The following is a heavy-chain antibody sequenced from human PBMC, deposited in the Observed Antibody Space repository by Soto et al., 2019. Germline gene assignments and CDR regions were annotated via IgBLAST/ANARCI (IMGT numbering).Heavy chain of an antibody. J-gene: IGHJ4*02. Sequence: EVQLVESGGGLVQPGGSLRLSGATSGFTFSDHYMDWIRQAPGKGQEWVGRSRNKAKSFTTDYAASVKGRFTISRADSKTSLYLQLNSLQTEDTAVYYCAKYPYGDRDYWGQGTLVTVSS. CDR2: SRNKAKSFTT. CDR1: GFTFSDHY. V-gene: IGHV3-72*01. D-gene: IGHD4-17*01. CDR3: AKYPYGDRDY.